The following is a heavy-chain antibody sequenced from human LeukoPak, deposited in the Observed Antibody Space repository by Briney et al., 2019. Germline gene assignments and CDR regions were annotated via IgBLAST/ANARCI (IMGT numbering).Heavy chain of an antibody. CDR2: ISYDGSNK. V-gene: IGHV3-30*03. Sequence: PGGSLRLSCAGSGFTFSSYGMHWVRQAPGKGLEWVAVISYDGSNKYYADSVKGRFTISRDNSKDTLYLQMSSLRAEDTAVYYCARDNRDRYSSSWYVDYWGQGTLVTVSS. J-gene: IGHJ4*02. D-gene: IGHD6-13*01. CDR3: ARDNRDRYSSSWYVDY. CDR1: GFTFSSYG.